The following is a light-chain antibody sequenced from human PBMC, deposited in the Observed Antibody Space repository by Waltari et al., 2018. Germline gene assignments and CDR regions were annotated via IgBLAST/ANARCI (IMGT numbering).Light chain of an antibody. CDR2: EVT. Sequence: QSALTPPAPASGSPGQSTTISCTGTSSDVGRSNYVPWSQQHPGKTPKLIIYEVTKGPSGVSSRFSGSKAGSPASLTISGLQAEDEAVSYCTSYTTGHAYVFGTGTAVPVL. V-gene: IGLV2-14*01. CDR3: TSYTTGHAYV. CDR1: SSDVGRSNY. J-gene: IGLJ1*01.